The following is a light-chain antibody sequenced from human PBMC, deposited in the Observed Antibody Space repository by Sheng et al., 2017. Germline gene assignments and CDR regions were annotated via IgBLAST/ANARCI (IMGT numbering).Light chain of an antibody. V-gene: IGLV1-40*01. Sequence: QSVLTQPPSVSGAPGQRVTISCTGSRSNIGAGHDVHWYQQFPGTAPKVLIYGNKNRPSGVPDRFSGSKSGTSASLAITGLQAEDEADYYCQSYDSSLSGYVVFGGGTKLTVL. CDR3: QSYDSSLSGYVV. CDR1: RSNIGAGHD. CDR2: GNK. J-gene: IGLJ2*01.